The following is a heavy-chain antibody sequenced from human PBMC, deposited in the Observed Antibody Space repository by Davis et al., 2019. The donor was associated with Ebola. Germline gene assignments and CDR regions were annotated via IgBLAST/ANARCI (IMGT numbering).Heavy chain of an antibody. J-gene: IGHJ5*02. CDR2: INGDGTIT. Sequence: GESLKISCAASGFTFSSYWMHWVRQAPGTGLVWVPNINGDGTITNYADSVKGRFTISRDNAKNTLYLQMNSLRVEDAGLYFCARVATDWFDPWGQGTLVTVSS. CDR3: ARVATDWFDP. V-gene: IGHV3-74*01. CDR1: GFTFSSYW.